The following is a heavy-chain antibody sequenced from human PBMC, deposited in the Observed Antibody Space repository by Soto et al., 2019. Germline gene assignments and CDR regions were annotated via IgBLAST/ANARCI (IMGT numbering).Heavy chain of an antibody. CDR2: IIPIFGTA. Sequence: LVKVSCKASGGTVSSYAISWVRQAPGQGLEWMGGIIPIFGTANYAQKFQGRVTITADESTSTAYMELSSLRSEDTAVYYCARALGDIVVVPAAAGGNNWFDPWGKGTLVTVSS. CDR3: ARALGDIVVVPAAAGGNNWFDP. V-gene: IGHV1-69*13. CDR1: GGTVSSYA. D-gene: IGHD2-2*01. J-gene: IGHJ5*02.